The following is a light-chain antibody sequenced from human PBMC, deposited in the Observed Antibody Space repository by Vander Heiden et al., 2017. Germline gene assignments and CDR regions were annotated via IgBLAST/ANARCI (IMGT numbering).Light chain of an antibody. CDR1: QSVVDNY. Sequence: IVLTQSPGTLPLSPGQRATLSCRASQSVVDNYFAWYQQKPGQAPRLLIYGISFRATGIPDRFSGSGSGTDFTLTISRLEPEDFAVYYCEQYGSSPRTFGQGTKVEIK. J-gene: IGKJ1*01. CDR2: GIS. CDR3: EQYGSSPRT. V-gene: IGKV3-20*01.